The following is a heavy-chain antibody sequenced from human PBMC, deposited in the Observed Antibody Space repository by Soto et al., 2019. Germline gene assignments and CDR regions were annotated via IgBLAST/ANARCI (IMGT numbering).Heavy chain of an antibody. J-gene: IGHJ4*01. V-gene: IGHV4-4*02. CDR2: IYHSGRT. Sequence: QVQLQESGPGVVKPSGTRSLTCSVSGGSVSSDYWSRWVRLPPGKGLEWIGDIYHSGRTNYNPSLKSRVTISLDKSKNQLSLILNSVTAADTAVYYCARDRPSYGRNFDYWGHGTLVTVSS. CDR1: GGSVSSDYW. CDR3: ARDRPSYGRNFDY. D-gene: IGHD1-26*01.